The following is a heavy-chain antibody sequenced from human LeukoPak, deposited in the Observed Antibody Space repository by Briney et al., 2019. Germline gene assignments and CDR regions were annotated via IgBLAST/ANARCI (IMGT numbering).Heavy chain of an antibody. CDR2: IYYSGST. J-gene: IGHJ4*02. CDR1: GGSISSGDYY. V-gene: IGHV4-30-4*08. CDR3: ARGQRWLQSFDY. D-gene: IGHD5-24*01. Sequence: SETLSLTCTVSGGSISSGDYYWSWIRQPPGKGLEWIGYIYYSGSTYYNPSLKSRLSISVDTSKNQFSLKLNSVTAADTAVCYCARGQRWLQSFDYWGQGILVTVSS.